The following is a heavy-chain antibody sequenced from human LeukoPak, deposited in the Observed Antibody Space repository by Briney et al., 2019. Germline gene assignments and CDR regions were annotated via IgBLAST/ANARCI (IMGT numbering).Heavy chain of an antibody. V-gene: IGHV3-43*01. CDR2: ISWDGDST. Sequence: LPGGSLRLSCEASGFTFDDYAMHWVRQPPGKGLEWVSRISWDGDSTIYADPVKGRFTISRDNSKNSLYLHMTSLKTEDTAFYYCGKDVHTVVVPAATQIDFRGQGTLVTVSS. D-gene: IGHD2-2*01. J-gene: IGHJ4*02. CDR3: GKDVHTVVVPAATQIDF. CDR1: GFTFDDYA.